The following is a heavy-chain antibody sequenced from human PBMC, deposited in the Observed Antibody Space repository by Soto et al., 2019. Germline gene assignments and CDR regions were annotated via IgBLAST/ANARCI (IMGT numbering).Heavy chain of an antibody. CDR2: ISSSSSYR. J-gene: IGHJ3*02. CDR3: ARGYHYYDSSGYDKWDAFDI. CDR1: GFTFSSYS. V-gene: IGHV3-21*01. Sequence: EVQLVESGGGLVKPGGSLGLSCAASGFTFSSYSMNWVRQAPGKGLEWVSSISSSSSYRDYADSVKGRFTISRDNAKNSLYLQMNSLRAEDTAVYYCARGYHYYDSSGYDKWDAFDIWGQGTMVTVSS. D-gene: IGHD3-22*01.